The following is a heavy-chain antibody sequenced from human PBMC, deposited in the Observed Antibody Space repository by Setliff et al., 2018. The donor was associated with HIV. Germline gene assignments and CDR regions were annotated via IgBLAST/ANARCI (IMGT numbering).Heavy chain of an antibody. CDR2: IGSSGYTK. CDR1: GFAFSSYE. D-gene: IGHD2-8*02. J-gene: IGHJ4*02. V-gene: IGHV3-48*03. CDR3: VRVARYWELDS. Sequence: GGSLRLSCVASGFAFSSYEMNWVRQAPGKGLEWVSYIGSSGYTKYYADSVKGRFTISRDNAKNSLDLQMDSLRAEDTATYYCVRVARYWELDSWDQGTLVTVSS.